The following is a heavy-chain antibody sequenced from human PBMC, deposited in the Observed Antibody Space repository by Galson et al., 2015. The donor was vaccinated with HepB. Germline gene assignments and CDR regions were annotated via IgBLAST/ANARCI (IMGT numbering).Heavy chain of an antibody. D-gene: IGHD2-2*01. CDR3: ARQGCSSTSCTDAFDI. V-gene: IGHV4-39*01. Sequence: ETLSLTCTVSGGSISSSSYYWGWIRQPPGKGLEWIGSIYYSGSTYYNPSLKSRVTISVDTSKNQFSLKLSSVTAADTAVYYCARQGCSSTSCTDAFDIWGQGTMVTVSS. CDR1: GGSISSSSYY. CDR2: IYYSGST. J-gene: IGHJ3*02.